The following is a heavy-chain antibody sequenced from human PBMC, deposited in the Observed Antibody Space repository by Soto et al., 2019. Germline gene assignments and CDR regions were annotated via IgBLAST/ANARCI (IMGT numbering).Heavy chain of an antibody. V-gene: IGHV3-23*01. CDR3: AKGGTIEGVGVMDV. CDR2: ISGSGDGT. Sequence: EVQLLESGGGLVQPGGSLRLSCAASGFTFNTYGMRWVRQAPGKGLEWVSGISGSGDGTFYADSVKGRFTISRDKSKHTLYLQMNSLRAEDTAVYFCAKGGTIEGVGVMDVWGKGTTVTVSS. D-gene: IGHD2-8*01. CDR1: GFTFNTYG. J-gene: IGHJ6*03.